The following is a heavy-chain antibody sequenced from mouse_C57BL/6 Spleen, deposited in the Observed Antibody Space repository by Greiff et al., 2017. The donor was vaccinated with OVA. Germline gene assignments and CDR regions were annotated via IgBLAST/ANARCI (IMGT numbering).Heavy chain of an antibody. D-gene: IGHD2-1*01. CDR3: ARWEGNYAWFAY. CDR1: GYTFTSYW. CDR2: IYPGSGST. V-gene: IGHV1-55*01. J-gene: IGHJ3*01. Sequence: QVQLKQPGAELVKPGASVKMSCKASGYTFTSYWITWVKQRPGQGLEWIGDIYPGSGSTNYNEKFKSKATLTVDTSSSTAYMQLSSLTSEDSAVYYCARWEGNYAWFAYWGQGTLVTVSA.